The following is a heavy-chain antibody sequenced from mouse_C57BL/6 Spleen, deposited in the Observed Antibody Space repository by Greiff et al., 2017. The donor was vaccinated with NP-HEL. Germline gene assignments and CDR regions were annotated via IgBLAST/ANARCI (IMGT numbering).Heavy chain of an antibody. CDR1: GYTFTSYW. Sequence: QVQLQQPGAELVKPGASVKVSCKASGYTFTSYWMHWVKQRPDQGLEWIGRIHPSDSDTNYNQKFKGKATLTVDKSSSTAYMQLSSLTSEDSAVYYCATWDTTVVARAYWGQGTLVTVSA. D-gene: IGHD1-1*01. CDR2: IHPSDSDT. J-gene: IGHJ3*01. V-gene: IGHV1-74*01. CDR3: ATWDTTVVARAY.